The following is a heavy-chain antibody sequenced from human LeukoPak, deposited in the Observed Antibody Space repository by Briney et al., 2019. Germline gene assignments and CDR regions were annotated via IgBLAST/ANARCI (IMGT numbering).Heavy chain of an antibody. CDR2: ISYDGSNK. CDR1: GFTFSSYG. V-gene: IGHV3-30*18. D-gene: IGHD5-18*01. Sequence: GRSLRLSCAASGFTFSSYGTHWVRQAPGKGLEWVAVISYDGSNKYYADSVKGRFTISRDNSKNTLYLQMNSLRAEDTAVYYCAKNSRYSYGYLFRYYYYGMDVWGQGTTVTVSS. CDR3: AKNSRYSYGYLFRYYYYGMDV. J-gene: IGHJ6*02.